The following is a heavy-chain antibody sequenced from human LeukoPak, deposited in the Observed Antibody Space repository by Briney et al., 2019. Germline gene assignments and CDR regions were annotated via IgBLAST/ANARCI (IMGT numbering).Heavy chain of an antibody. CDR1: GDSVCSNSAA. V-gene: IGHV6-1*01. CDR2: TYYRSKWYN. D-gene: IGHD6-13*01. CDR3: ARDYLGIAAAGYNWFDP. J-gene: IGHJ5*02. Sequence: SQTLSLTCTISGDSVCSNSAAWNWISQSPSRGLEWLGRTYYRSKWYNDYAVPVKSRITINQDTSKHQFTLQPNSVTAEDTAGYYCARDYLGIAAAGYNWFDPWGRGALVGVPS.